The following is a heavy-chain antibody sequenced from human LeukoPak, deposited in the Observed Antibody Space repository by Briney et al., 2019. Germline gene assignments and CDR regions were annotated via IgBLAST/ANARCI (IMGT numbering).Heavy chain of an antibody. CDR1: GGTFSSYA. D-gene: IGHD5-18*01. V-gene: IGHV1-69*01. J-gene: IGHJ6*04. CDR2: IIPIFGTA. CDR3: AREGYSYGQEGFYYGMDV. Sequence: GSSVKVSCRASGGTFSSYAISWVRQAPGQGLEWMGGIIPIFGTANYAQKFQGGVTITADESTSTAYMELSSLRSEDTAVYYCAREGYSYGQEGFYYGMDVWGKGTTVTVSS.